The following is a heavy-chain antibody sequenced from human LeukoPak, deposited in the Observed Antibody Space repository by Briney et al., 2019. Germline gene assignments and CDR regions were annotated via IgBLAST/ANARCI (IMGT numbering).Heavy chain of an antibody. CDR1: GYTFTSYG. CDR3: ARLRGATDYYYGMDV. CDR2: ISAYNGNT. D-gene: IGHD1-26*01. V-gene: IGHV1-18*01. J-gene: IGHJ6*02. Sequence: GASVKVSCKASGYTFTSYGISWVRQAPGQGLEWMGWISAYNGNTNYAQKFQGRVTMTRNTSISTAYMELSSLRSEDTAVYYCARLRGATDYYYGMDVWGQGTTVTVSS.